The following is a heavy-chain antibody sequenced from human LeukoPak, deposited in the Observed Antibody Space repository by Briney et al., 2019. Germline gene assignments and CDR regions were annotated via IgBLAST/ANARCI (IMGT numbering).Heavy chain of an antibody. CDR1: GGSISSSSYY. Sequence: SETLSLTCTVSGGSISSSSYYWGWIRQPPGKGLEWIGNIYYSGSTYYNPSLKSRVTISVDTSKNQFSLKLSSVTAADTAVYYCAREKPRRAFDIWGQGTMVTVSS. D-gene: IGHD6-6*01. J-gene: IGHJ3*02. CDR3: AREKPRRAFDI. CDR2: IYYSGST. V-gene: IGHV4-39*07.